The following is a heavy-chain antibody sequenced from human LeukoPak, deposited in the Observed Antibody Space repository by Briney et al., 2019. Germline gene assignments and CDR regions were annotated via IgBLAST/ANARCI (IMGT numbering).Heavy chain of an antibody. V-gene: IGHV1-69*05. CDR3: ARDTWEMATGRIEYFDY. CDR1: GGTFSSYA. Sequence: ASVKVSCKASGGTFSSYAISWVRQAPGQGLEWMGRIIPIFGTANYAQKFQGRVTITTDESTSTAYMELSSLRSEDTAVYYCARDTWEMATGRIEYFDYWGQGTLVTVS. J-gene: IGHJ4*02. CDR2: IIPIFGTA. D-gene: IGHD5-24*01.